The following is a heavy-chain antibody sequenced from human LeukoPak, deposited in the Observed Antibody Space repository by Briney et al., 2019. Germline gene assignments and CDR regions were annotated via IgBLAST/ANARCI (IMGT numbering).Heavy chain of an antibody. CDR3: AKVRAVAPPFDH. V-gene: IGHV3-30*18. Sequence: PGGSLRLSCAASGFTFSSYGMHWVRQAPGKGLEWVAVISYDGSNKYYADSVRGRFTISRDNSKNTLYLQMNSLRAEDTAVYYCAKVRAVAPPFDHRGPGTLVTGSS. D-gene: IGHD6-19*01. CDR1: GFTFSSYG. J-gene: IGHJ4*01. CDR2: ISYDGSNK.